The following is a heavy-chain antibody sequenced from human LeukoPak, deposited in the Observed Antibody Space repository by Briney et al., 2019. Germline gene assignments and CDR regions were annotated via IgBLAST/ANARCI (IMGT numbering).Heavy chain of an antibody. V-gene: IGHV3-21*01. CDR2: ISSSSSYI. J-gene: IGHJ4*02. D-gene: IGHD5-24*01. CDR3: ARDDAGSRDGYNAPNDY. CDR1: GFTFSSYS. Sequence: GGSLRLSCAASGFTFSSYSMNWVRQAPGKGLEWVSSISSSSSYIYYADSEKGRFTISRDNAKNSLYLQMNSLRAEDTAVYYCARDDAGSRDGYNAPNDYWGQGTLVTVSS.